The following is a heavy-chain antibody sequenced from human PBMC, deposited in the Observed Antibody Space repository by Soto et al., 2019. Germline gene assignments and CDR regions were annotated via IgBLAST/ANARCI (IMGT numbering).Heavy chain of an antibody. V-gene: IGHV3-15*07. D-gene: IGHD2-15*01. CDR3: TTGRDDLLS. CDR2: IKSKTDGGTT. J-gene: IGHJ5*02. Sequence: EVQLVESGGGLVKPGGSLRLSCAVSGFTFDKVWMNWVRQAPGKGLELVGRIKSKTDGGTTDYAAPVKGRFTISRDDSNNMLYLQMNSLKTEDTGMYFCTTGRDDLLSWGQGTLVTVSS. CDR1: GFTFDKVW.